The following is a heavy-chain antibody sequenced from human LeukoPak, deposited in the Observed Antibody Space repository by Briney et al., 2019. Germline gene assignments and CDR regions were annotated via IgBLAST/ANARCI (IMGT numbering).Heavy chain of an antibody. CDR3: ARHYCSGGSCYYYFDY. J-gene: IGHJ4*02. CDR1: GYSFTSYW. Sequence: PGESLKIXCKGSGYSFTSYWIGWGRQMPGKGLEWMGIIYPGDSDTRYSPSFPGQVTISADKSISTAYLQWSSLKASDTAMYYCARHYCSGGSCYYYFDYWGQGTLVTVSS. D-gene: IGHD2-15*01. CDR2: IYPGDSDT. V-gene: IGHV5-51*01.